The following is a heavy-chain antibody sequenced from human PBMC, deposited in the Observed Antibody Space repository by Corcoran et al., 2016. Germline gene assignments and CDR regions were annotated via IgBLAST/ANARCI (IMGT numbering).Heavy chain of an antibody. Sequence: QVQLVQSGAEVKKPGASVKVSCKASGYTFTSYYMHWVRQVPGQGPEWMGIINPSAGTTTYAQKFQGRVTLTRDMSTSTFYMELSSLRSEDTALYYCARKYCSGGSCTGSFDYWGQGTLVTVSS. D-gene: IGHD2-15*01. CDR2: INPSAGTT. CDR1: GYTFTSYY. CDR3: ARKYCSGGSCTGSFDY. J-gene: IGHJ4*02. V-gene: IGHV1-46*01.